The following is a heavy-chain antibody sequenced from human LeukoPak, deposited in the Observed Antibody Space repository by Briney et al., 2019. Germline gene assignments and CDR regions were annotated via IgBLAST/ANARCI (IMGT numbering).Heavy chain of an antibody. CDR3: ARGIQLWLRPWYFDY. CDR2: IKQDGSEK. J-gene: IGHJ4*02. CDR1: GFTFSSYW. Sequence: GGSLRLSCAASGFTFSSYWMSWVRQAPGKGLEWVANIKQDGSEKYYVGSVKGRFTISRDNAKNSLYLQMNSLRAEDTAVYYCARGIQLWLRPWYFDYWGQGTLVTVSS. D-gene: IGHD5-18*01. V-gene: IGHV3-7*01.